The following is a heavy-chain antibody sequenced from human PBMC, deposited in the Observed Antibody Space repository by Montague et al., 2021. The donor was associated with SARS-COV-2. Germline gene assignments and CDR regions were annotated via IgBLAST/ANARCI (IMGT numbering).Heavy chain of an antibody. CDR2: IGWRSGSI. CDR1: GFTFDDYV. J-gene: IGHJ5*02. V-gene: IGHV3-9*01. Sequence: SLRLSCAASGFTFDDYVMHWVRQAPGKGLEWVSGIGWRSGSIGYADSVKGRFTISRDNAKNSLYLQMNSLRAEDTALYHCAKGQKIQWLVFTSAPDWFDPGGQGTLVTVSS. CDR3: AKGQKIQWLVFTSAPDWFDP. D-gene: IGHD5-12*01.